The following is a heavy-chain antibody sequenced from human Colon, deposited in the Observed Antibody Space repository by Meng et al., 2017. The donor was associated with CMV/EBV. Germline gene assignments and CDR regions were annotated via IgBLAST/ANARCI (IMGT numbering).Heavy chain of an antibody. CDR1: GFTFSSYA. J-gene: IGHJ4*02. CDR2: IPFDGNNE. V-gene: IGHV3-30*04. CDR3: ARGTGSGSWLIDS. Sequence: CAASGFTFSSYAMHLVRPAPGKGLEWVAVIPFDGNNEHYADSVKGRFTISRDNSKNTLYLQVNSLRLEDTGVYYCARGTGSGSWLIDSWGQETLVTVSS. D-gene: IGHD6-13*01.